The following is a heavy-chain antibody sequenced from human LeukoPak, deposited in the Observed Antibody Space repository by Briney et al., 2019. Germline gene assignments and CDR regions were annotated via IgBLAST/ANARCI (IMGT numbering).Heavy chain of an antibody. CDR3: ARGSSVEMAAPFDY. CDR1: GGTFSSYA. V-gene: IGHV1-69*04. J-gene: IGHJ4*02. Sequence: SVKVSCKASGGTFSSYAISWVRQAPGQGLEWMGRIIPILGIANYAQKFQGRVTITADKSTSTAYMELSSLRSEDTAVYYCARGSSVEMAAPFDYWGQGTLVTVSS. D-gene: IGHD5-24*01. CDR2: IIPILGIA.